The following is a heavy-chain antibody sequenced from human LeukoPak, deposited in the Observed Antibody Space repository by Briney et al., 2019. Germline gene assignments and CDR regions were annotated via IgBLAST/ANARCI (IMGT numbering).Heavy chain of an antibody. CDR2: ISGSGGTT. V-gene: IGHV3-23*01. Sequence: PGGSLRLSCAASGFTFGSFGMTWVRQAPGKGLEWVSTISGSGGTTYYADSVKGRFTISRDNSKNSLYLQMNSLRAEDTAVYYCAKDRGERWVQFTGWGQGTLVTVSS. CDR1: GFTFGSFG. D-gene: IGHD5-24*01. J-gene: IGHJ4*02. CDR3: AKDRGERWVQFTG.